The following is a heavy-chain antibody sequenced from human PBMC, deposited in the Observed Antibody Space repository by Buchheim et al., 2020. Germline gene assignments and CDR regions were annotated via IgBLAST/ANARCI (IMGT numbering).Heavy chain of an antibody. CDR2: INHSGST. Sequence: QVQLQQWGAGLLKPSETLSLTCAVYGGSFSGYYWSWIRQPPGKGLEWIGEINHSGSTNYNPSLKSRVTISVDTSKNQFSLKLSSVTAADTAVYYCARGPMTTPKKNRKVERIYYYYMDVWGKGTT. V-gene: IGHV4-34*01. J-gene: IGHJ6*03. D-gene: IGHD4-11*01. CDR3: ARGPMTTPKKNRKVERIYYYYMDV. CDR1: GGSFSGYY.